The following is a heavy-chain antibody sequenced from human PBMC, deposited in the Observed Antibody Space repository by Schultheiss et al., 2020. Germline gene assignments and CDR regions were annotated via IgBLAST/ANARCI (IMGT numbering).Heavy chain of an antibody. D-gene: IGHD4-17*01. CDR3: AREDGDQAYGMDV. CDR2: ISSSSSYI. V-gene: IGHV3-21*04. CDR1: GFTFSSYG. J-gene: IGHJ6*04. Sequence: GGSLRLSCAASGFTFSSYGMNWVRQAPGKGLEWVSSISSSSSYIYYADSVKGRFTISRDNAKNSLYLQMNSLRAEDTAVYYCAREDGDQAYGMDVWGKGTTVTVSS.